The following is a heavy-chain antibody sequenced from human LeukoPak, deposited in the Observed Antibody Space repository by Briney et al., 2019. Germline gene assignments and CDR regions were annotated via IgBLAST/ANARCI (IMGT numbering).Heavy chain of an antibody. CDR3: AREQRWYRGSFDY. CDR2: ISSSGSTI. CDR1: GFTFSSYE. J-gene: IGHJ4*02. V-gene: IGHV3-48*03. Sequence: PGGSLRLSCAASGFTFSSYEMNWVRQAPGKGLEWVSYISSSGSTIYYADSVKGRFTISRDNAKNSLYLQMNSLRAEDTAVYYCAREQRWYRGSFDYWGQGTLVTVSS. D-gene: IGHD6-13*01.